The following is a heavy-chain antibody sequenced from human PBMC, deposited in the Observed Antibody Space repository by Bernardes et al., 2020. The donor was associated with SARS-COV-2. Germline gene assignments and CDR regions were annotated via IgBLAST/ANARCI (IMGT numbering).Heavy chain of an antibody. D-gene: IGHD3-22*01. CDR1: GGTFSSYA. J-gene: IGHJ5*02. CDR2: IIPIFGTA. V-gene: IGHV1-69*06. CDR3: ARDANTYYYDSSGYYINWFDP. Sequence: SVKVSCKASGGTFSSYAISWVRQAPGQGLEWMGGIIPIFGTANYAQKFQGRVTITADKSTSTAYMELSSLRSEDPAVYYCARDANTYYYDSSGYYINWFDPWGQGTLVTVSS.